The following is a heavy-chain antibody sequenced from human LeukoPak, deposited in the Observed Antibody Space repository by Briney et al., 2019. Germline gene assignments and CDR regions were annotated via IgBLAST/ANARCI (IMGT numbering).Heavy chain of an antibody. CDR2: IRSSGSPI. J-gene: IGHJ4*02. V-gene: IGHV3-48*02. Sequence: QPGGSLRLSCAASGFTFSSYSMNWVRQAPGKGLEWVAYIRSSGSPIYYADSVKGRFTISRDNAKNSPYLQMNSLRDEDTAVYYCVRDPDALDFWGQGTPVTVSS. CDR1: GFTFSSYS. CDR3: VRDPDALDF.